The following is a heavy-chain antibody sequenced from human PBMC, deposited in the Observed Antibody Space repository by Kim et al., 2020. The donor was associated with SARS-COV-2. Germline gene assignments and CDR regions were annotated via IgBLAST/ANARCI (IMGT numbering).Heavy chain of an antibody. CDR3: AAESHKGVAGGYDY. J-gene: IGHJ4*02. CDR2: IVVGSGNT. Sequence: SVKVSCKASGFTFTSSAVQWVRQARGQRLEWIGWIVVGSGNTNYAQKFQERVTITRDMSTSTAYMELSSLRSEDTAVYYCAAESHKGVAGGYDYWGQGTLVTVSS. D-gene: IGHD3-16*01. V-gene: IGHV1-58*01. CDR1: GFTFTSSA.